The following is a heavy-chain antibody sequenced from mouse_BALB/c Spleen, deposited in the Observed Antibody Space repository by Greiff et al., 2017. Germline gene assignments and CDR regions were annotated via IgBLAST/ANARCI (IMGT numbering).Heavy chain of an antibody. CDR1: GFTFSSFG. V-gene: IGHV5-17*02. CDR3: ARINGYCFAY. J-gene: IGHJ3*01. Sequence: EVQVVESGGGLVKPGGSLKLSCAASGFTFSSFGMHWVRQAPEKGLEWVAYISSGSSTIYYADTVKGRFTISRDNPKNTLFLQMTSLRSEDTAMCYCARINGYCFAYWGQGTLVTVSA. CDR2: ISSGSSTI. D-gene: IGHD1-2*01.